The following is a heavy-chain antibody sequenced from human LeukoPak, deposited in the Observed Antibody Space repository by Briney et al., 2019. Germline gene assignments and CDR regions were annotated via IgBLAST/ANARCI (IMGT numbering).Heavy chain of an antibody. CDR1: GFTFSSYA. D-gene: IGHD3-9*01. CDR2: ISGSGGST. CDR3: AKSNYDILTGYYIRRAFDY. Sequence: GGSLRLSCAASGFTFSSYAMSWARQAPGKGLEWVSAISGSGGSTYYADSVKGRFTISRDNSKNTLYLQMNSLRAEDTAVYYCAKSNYDILTGYYIRRAFDYWGQGTLVTVSS. V-gene: IGHV3-23*01. J-gene: IGHJ4*02.